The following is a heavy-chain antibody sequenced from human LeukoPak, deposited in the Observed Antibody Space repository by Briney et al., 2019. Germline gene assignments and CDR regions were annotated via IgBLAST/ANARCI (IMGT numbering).Heavy chain of an antibody. J-gene: IGHJ4*02. CDR2: IRYDGSRK. D-gene: IGHD4-17*01. V-gene: IGHV3-30*02. CDR1: GFTFSTYG. Sequence: GGSLRLSCAASGFTFSTYGMHWVRQAPGKGLEWVAFIRYDGSRKYLADSVKGRFTISRDNSKNTLYLQMNNLSAEDTAVYYCAKYSTRITTVTGEGYWGQGTLVTDSS. CDR3: AKYSTRITTVTGEGY.